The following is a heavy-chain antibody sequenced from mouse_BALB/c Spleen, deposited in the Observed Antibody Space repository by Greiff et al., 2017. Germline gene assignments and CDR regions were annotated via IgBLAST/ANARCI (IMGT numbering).Heavy chain of an antibody. CDR1: GFTFSDFY. D-gene: IGHD2-14*01. Sequence: EVHVVESGGGLVQPGGSLRLSCATSGFTFSDFYMEWVRQPPGKSLEWIAASRNKANDYTTEYSASVKGLFIVSRDTTTSILYLQMNAWRAEDTASYYCARDRGRSYAYWGQGTSVTVSA. V-gene: IGHV7-1*02. J-gene: IGHJ4*01. CDR2: SRNKANDYTT. CDR3: ARDRGRSYAY.